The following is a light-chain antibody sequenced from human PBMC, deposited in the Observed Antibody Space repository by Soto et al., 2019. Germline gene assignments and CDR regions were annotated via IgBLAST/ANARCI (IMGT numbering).Light chain of an antibody. CDR2: GTS. CDR1: QSVSSN. V-gene: IGKV3D-15*01. J-gene: IGKJ4*01. CDR3: QQDHDWVT. Sequence: EIVLTQCRGRVSLSAGARATLYCGTSQSVSSNLAWYQQKPGQAPRLLIYGTSTRATGIPARFSGSGSGTEFTLTIGYLRPEESAVYFCQQDHDWVTFGGGTKVDIK.